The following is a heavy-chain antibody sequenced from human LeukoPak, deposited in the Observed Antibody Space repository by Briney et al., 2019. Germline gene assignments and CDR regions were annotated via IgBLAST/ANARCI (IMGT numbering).Heavy chain of an antibody. Sequence: GGSLRLSCAASGFTFDDYTMHWVRQAPGKGLEWVSLISWDGGSTYYADSVKGRFTISRGNSKNSLYLQMNSLRTEDTALYYCAKDITPSSKSGYFDYWGQGTLVTVSS. CDR2: ISWDGGST. CDR3: AKDITPSSKSGYFDY. V-gene: IGHV3-43*01. D-gene: IGHD4-11*01. CDR1: GFTFDDYT. J-gene: IGHJ4*02.